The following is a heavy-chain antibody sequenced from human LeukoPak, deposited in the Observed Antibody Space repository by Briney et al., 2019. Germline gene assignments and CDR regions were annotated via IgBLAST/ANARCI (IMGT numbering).Heavy chain of an antibody. V-gene: IGHV4-4*07. J-gene: IGHJ3*02. CDR2: IHGRGST. Sequence: SETLSVTCTVSRGSVSSYPWNWIRQPAGKGLEYIGRIHGRGSTNYNPSLMGRVTMSVDSSKNQISLRLTSVTAADTAVYFCAREAGWNFNAFDIWGQGTMVTV. D-gene: IGHD6-19*01. CDR3: AREAGWNFNAFDI. CDR1: RGSVSSYP.